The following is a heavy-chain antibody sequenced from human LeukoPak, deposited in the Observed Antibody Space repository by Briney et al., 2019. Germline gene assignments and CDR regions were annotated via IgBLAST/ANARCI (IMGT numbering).Heavy chain of an antibody. V-gene: IGHV3-23*01. CDR2: ISGSGGST. J-gene: IGHJ2*01. CDR3: AKADYDFWSGPTHWYFDL. D-gene: IGHD3-3*01. Sequence: GGSLRLSCAASGFTFSSYAMSWVRQAPGKGLEWVSAISGSGGSTYYADSVKGRFTISRDNSKNTLYLQMNSLRAEDTAVYYCAKADYDFWSGPTHWYFDLWGRGTLVTVSS. CDR1: GFTFSSYA.